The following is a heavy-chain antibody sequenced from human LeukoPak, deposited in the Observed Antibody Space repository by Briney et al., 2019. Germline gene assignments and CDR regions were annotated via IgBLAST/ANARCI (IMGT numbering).Heavy chain of an antibody. V-gene: IGHV4-34*01. CDR3: ARVPGVFYDTLTGYGSGWFDP. J-gene: IGHJ5*02. D-gene: IGHD3-9*01. CDR1: GGSISSYY. Sequence: SETLSLTCTVSGGSISSYYWSWIRQPPGKGLEWIGEINHSGSTNYNPSLKSRVTISVDTSKNQFSLKLSSVTAADTAVYYCARVPGVFYDTLTGYGSGWFDPWGQGTLVTVPS. CDR2: INHSGST.